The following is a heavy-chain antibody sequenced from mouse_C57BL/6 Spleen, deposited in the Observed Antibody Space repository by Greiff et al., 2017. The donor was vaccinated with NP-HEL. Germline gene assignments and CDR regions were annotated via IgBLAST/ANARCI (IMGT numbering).Heavy chain of an antibody. D-gene: IGHD2-2*01. Sequence: VQLQQPGAELVKPGASVKLSCKASGYTFTSYWMQWVKQRPGQGLEWIGEIDPSDSYTNYNQKFKGKATLTVDTSSSTAYMQLSSLTSEDSAVYYCARGSTMVTTRDYWGHGTTLTVSS. CDR1: GYTFTSYW. CDR2: IDPSDSYT. V-gene: IGHV1-50*01. J-gene: IGHJ2*01. CDR3: ARGSTMVTTRDY.